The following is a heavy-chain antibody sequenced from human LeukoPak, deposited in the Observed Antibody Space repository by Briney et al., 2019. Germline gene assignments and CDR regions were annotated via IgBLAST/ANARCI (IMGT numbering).Heavy chain of an antibody. CDR3: TRDSKGYYFDY. CDR1: GFTFSDYY. CDR2: IRSKAYGGTT. V-gene: IGHV3-49*04. J-gene: IGHJ4*02. Sequence: GGSLRLSCAASGFTFSDYYMSWVRQAPGKGLEWVGFIRSKAYGGTTEYAASVKGRFTISRDDSKSIAYLQMNSLKTEDTAVYYCTRDSKGYYFDYWGQGTLVTVSS.